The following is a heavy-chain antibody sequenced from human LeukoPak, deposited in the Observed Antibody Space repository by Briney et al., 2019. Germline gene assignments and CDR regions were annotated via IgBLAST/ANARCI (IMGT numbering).Heavy chain of an antibody. J-gene: IGHJ4*02. CDR2: ISAYNGNT. Sequence: ASVKVSCKASGYTFTSYGISWVRQAPGQGLEWMGWISAYNGNTNYAQKFQGRVTMTTDTSTSTAYMELRSLRSDDAAVYYCARDGGGVGALSPDYWGQGTLVTVSS. V-gene: IGHV1-18*01. D-gene: IGHD1-26*01. CDR1: GYTFTSYG. CDR3: ARDGGGVGALSPDY.